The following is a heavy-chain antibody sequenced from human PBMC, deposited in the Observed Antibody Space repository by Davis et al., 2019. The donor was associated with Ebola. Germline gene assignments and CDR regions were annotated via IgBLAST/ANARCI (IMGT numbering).Heavy chain of an antibody. J-gene: IGHJ4*02. CDR1: GFTFSSCG. D-gene: IGHD2-2*01. CDR3: ASGSTSCPF. Sequence: PGGFLRLSCAASGFTFSSCGMHWVRQAPGKGLEWVAVIWYDGSNKYYADSVKGRFTISRDNSKNTLYLQMNSLRAEDTAVYYCASGSTSCPFWGQGTLVTVSS. CDR2: IWYDGSNK. V-gene: IGHV3-33*08.